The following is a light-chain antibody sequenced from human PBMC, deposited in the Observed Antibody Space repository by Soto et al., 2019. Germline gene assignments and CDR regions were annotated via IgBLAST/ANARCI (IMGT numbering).Light chain of an antibody. CDR2: DAS. CDR3: QQYNSYLWT. V-gene: IGKV1-5*01. Sequence: DIQITQSPSTLSASVGDRVTITCRASQSISSWLAWYQQKPGKAPKLLIYDASSLASGVPSRFSGSGSGTEFTLTISSLQPDDFATYYCQQYNSYLWTFGQGTKVDIK. CDR1: QSISSW. J-gene: IGKJ1*01.